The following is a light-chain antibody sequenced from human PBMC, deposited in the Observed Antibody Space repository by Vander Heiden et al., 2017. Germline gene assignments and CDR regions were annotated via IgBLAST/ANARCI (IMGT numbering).Light chain of an antibody. CDR3: QRYNRYSYT. CDR2: QAS. V-gene: IGKV1-5*01. CDR1: QRCCSW. J-gene: IGKJ2*01. Sequence: IQMTQSPSTLSAAFGDRVTIPCRASQRCCSWLAWYPQKPWKGPKLPHQQASNLESGVPTRSGGRGSGKEFPLTISSVQADVVATYYYQRYNRYSYTFGQGTKLEIK.